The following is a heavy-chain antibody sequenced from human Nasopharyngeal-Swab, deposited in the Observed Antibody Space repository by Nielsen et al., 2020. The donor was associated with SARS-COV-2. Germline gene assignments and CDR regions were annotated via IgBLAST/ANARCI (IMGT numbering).Heavy chain of an antibody. D-gene: IGHD6-13*01. CDR1: GGPISSYY. CDR3: ARGPDAAGTYYYYYYYMDV. CDR2: IYYSGST. J-gene: IGHJ6*03. Sequence: SETLSLTCTVSGGPISSYYWSWIRQPPGKGLEWIGYIYYSGSTNYNPSLKSRVTISVDTSKNQFSLKLSSVTAADTAVYYCARGPDAAGTYYYYYYYMDVWGKGTTVTSP. V-gene: IGHV4-59*01.